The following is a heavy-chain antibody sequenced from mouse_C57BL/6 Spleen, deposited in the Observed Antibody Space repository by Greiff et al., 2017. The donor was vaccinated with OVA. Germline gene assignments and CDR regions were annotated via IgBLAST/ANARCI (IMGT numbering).Heavy chain of an antibody. Sequence: VQLQQSGPELVKPGASVKISCKASGYAFSSSWMNWVKQRPGKGLEWIGRIYPGAGDTNYNGKFKGKATLTADKSSSTAYMQLRSLTSEDSAVYFCARYDIYYDYDGAYWGQGTLVTVSA. CDR3: ARYDIYYDYDGAY. J-gene: IGHJ3*01. CDR2: IYPGAGDT. CDR1: GYAFSSSW. D-gene: IGHD2-4*01. V-gene: IGHV1-82*01.